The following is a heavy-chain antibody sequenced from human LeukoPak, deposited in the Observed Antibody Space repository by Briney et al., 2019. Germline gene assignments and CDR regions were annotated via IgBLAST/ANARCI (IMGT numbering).Heavy chain of an antibody. J-gene: IGHJ4*02. Sequence: GGSLRLSCAASGFTFDQYAMHWVRQAPGQGLEWVSVISWNSGGIGYADSVKGRFTISRDNGRNSLYLEMNSLRGEDTALYYCAKGGDSGSVHEPHLDNWGQGTLVTVSS. CDR2: ISWNSGGI. CDR1: GFTFDQYA. D-gene: IGHD3-10*01. CDR3: AKGGDSGSVHEPHLDN. V-gene: IGHV3-9*01.